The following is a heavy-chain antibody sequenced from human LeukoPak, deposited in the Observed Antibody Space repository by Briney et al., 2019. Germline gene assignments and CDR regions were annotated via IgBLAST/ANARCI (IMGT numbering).Heavy chain of an antibody. D-gene: IGHD3-10*01. Sequence: PGGSLRLSXAASGFTFSGSAMHWVRQASGKGLEWVGRIRSKANSYATAYAASVKGRFTISRDDSKNTAYLQMNSLKTEDTAVYYCTRRYYYGSGSPPTNYYYYYMDVWGKGTTVTVSS. J-gene: IGHJ6*03. CDR2: IRSKANSYAT. V-gene: IGHV3-73*01. CDR1: GFTFSGSA. CDR3: TRRYYYGSGSPPTNYYYYYMDV.